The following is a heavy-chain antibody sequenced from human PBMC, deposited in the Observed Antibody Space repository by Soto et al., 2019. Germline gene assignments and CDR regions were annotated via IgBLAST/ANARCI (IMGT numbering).Heavy chain of an antibody. CDR3: ARRSSIAARHAFDI. CDR1: GGSISSSSYY. Sequence: SETLSLTCTVSGGSISSSSYYWGWIRQPPGKGLEWIGSIYYSGSTYYNPSLKSRVTISVDTSKNQFSLKLSSVTAADTAVYYCARRSSIAARHAFDIWGKGTMLTVS. V-gene: IGHV4-39*01. CDR2: IYYSGST. J-gene: IGHJ3*02. D-gene: IGHD6-6*01.